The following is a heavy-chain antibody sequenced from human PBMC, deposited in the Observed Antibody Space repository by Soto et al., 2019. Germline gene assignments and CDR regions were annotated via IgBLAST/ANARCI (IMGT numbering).Heavy chain of an antibody. V-gene: IGHV1-69*01. D-gene: IGHD5-12*01. CDR3: ARGVEHSGYDFFY. Sequence: QVQLVQSGAEVKKPGSSVKVSCKASGGTFSSYAISWVRQAPGQGLEWMGGIIPIFATSNYAQKFQGRVTITADESTTTAHMELSSLRSEDTAVYYCARGVEHSGYDFFYWGQGTLVTVSS. CDR1: GGTFSSYA. J-gene: IGHJ4*02. CDR2: IIPIFATS.